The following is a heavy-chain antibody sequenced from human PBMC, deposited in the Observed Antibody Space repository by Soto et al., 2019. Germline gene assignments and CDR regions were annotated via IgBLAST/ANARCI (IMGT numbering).Heavy chain of an antibody. Sequence: GGSLRLSCAASGFTFSSYAMNWVRQAPGKGLEWVSGISGSGGSTYYADSVKGRFTISRDNSKDTLNLQMNSLTAEDTAVYYCAKVILSTTRYYYFGMDVWGQGTTVTVSS. J-gene: IGHJ6*02. CDR1: GFTFSSYA. D-gene: IGHD2-2*01. CDR2: ISGSGGST. CDR3: AKVILSTTRYYYFGMDV. V-gene: IGHV3-23*01.